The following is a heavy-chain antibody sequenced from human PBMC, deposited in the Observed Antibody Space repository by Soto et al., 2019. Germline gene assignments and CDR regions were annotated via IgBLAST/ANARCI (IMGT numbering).Heavy chain of an antibody. V-gene: IGHV1-69*01. CDR2: FIPIFSTP. CDR3: ARDPFSSGRDPLNYCGMDV. Sequence: QVQLVQSGAEVKEPGSSVKVSCTASGGTFSNYAFSWVRQVPGQGLEWMGGFIPIFSTPNYAQKFQGRVTIIADESTSTVYMELSSLRSDDTAVYYCARDPFSSGRDPLNYCGMDVWGQGTTVTVSS. CDR1: GGTFSNYA. D-gene: IGHD6-19*01. J-gene: IGHJ6*02.